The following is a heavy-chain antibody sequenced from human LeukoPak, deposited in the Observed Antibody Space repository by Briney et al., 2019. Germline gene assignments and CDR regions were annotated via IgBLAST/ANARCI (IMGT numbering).Heavy chain of an antibody. V-gene: IGHV4-39*07. D-gene: IGHD3-3*01. CDR1: GGSISSSSYY. CDR3: ASSTTYYDFWSGYYGANWFDP. Sequence: SETLSLTCTVSGGSISSSSYYWGWIRQPPGKGLEWIGSIYYSGSTYYNPSLKSRVTISVDTSKNQFSLKLSSVTAADTAVYYCASSTTYYDFWSGYYGANWFDPWGQGTLVTVSS. J-gene: IGHJ5*02. CDR2: IYYSGST.